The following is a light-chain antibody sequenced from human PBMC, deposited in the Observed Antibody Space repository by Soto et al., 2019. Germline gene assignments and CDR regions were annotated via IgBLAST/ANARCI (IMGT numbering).Light chain of an antibody. CDR3: QQYGSSPLT. CDR2: GAS. CDR1: QSVSSNY. Sequence: EIVLTQSPGTLSLSPGERATLSCRASQSVSSNYLAWFQQKPGQAPRFVIYGASSRATGIPDRFSGSGSGTDFTLTISRLEPEEFAVYYCQQYGSSPLTFGGGTKVEIK. J-gene: IGKJ4*01. V-gene: IGKV3-20*01.